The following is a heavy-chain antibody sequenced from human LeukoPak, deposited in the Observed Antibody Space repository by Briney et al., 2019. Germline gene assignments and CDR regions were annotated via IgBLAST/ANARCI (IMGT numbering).Heavy chain of an antibody. J-gene: IGHJ3*02. D-gene: IGHD3-22*01. CDR1: DGSISSYY. CDR3: ARVSGYYDSSGYYLDAFDI. CDR2: IYTSGST. V-gene: IGHV4-4*07. Sequence: SETLSLTCTVSDGSISSYYWSWIRQPAGKGLEWIGRIYTSGSTNYNPSLKSRVTMSVDTSKNQFSLKLSSVTAADTAVYYCARVSGYYDSSGYYLDAFDIWGQGTMVTVSS.